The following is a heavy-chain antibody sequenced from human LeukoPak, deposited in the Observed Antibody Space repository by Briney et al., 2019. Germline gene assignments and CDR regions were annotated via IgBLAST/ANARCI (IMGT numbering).Heavy chain of an antibody. CDR1: GFTFSDYY. CDR2: ISSSSSYT. J-gene: IGHJ5*02. D-gene: IGHD2-15*01. V-gene: IGHV3-11*05. Sequence: GGSLRLSCAASGFTFSDYYMSWIRQAPGKGLEWVSYISSSSSYTNYADSVKGRFTISRDNAKNSLYLQMNSLRAEDTAVYYCARDSCSGGSCYAPFDPWGQGTLVTPSS. CDR3: ARDSCSGGSCYAPFDP.